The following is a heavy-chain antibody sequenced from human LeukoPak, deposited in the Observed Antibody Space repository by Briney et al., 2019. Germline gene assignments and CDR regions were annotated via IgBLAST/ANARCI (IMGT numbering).Heavy chain of an antibody. CDR2: ISGYNADT. V-gene: IGHV1-18*01. CDR3: ARFLCDNGVCHRAFDI. Sequence: ASVKVSCKASGCILTNYGITWVRQAPGQGLEWMGWISGYNADTDSAQKVQGRLTMTTDTSTNTAYMELRSLRSDDTAVYYCARFLCDNGVCHRAFDIWGQGTTVTVS. D-gene: IGHD2-8*01. J-gene: IGHJ3*02. CDR1: GCILTNYG.